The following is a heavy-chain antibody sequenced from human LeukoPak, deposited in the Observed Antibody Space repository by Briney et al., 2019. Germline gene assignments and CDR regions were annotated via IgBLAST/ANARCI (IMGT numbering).Heavy chain of an antibody. CDR1: GGSISGYY. CDR2: SFYTGST. CDR3: AGSYYYYMDV. Sequence: SETLSLTCTVSGGSISGYYWSWIRQPPGKGLEWIGSSFYTGSTDYNPSLKSRVTISVDTSKNQLSLKLTSVTAADTAVYYCAGSYYYYMDVWGKGTTVTVSS. V-gene: IGHV4-59*01. J-gene: IGHJ6*03.